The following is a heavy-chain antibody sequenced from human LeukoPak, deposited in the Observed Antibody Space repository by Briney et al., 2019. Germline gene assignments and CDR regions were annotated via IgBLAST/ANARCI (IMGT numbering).Heavy chain of an antibody. Sequence: GGSLRLSCAGSGFTLSSYSMDWVRQAPGKGLEWVSSIGSSSSYIYYADSVKGRFTISRDNAKNSLYLQMNSLRAEDTAVYYCARRGSGYTEPIDYWGQGTLVTVSS. CDR1: GFTLSSYS. CDR2: IGSSSSYI. V-gene: IGHV3-21*01. J-gene: IGHJ4*02. D-gene: IGHD5-12*01. CDR3: ARRGSGYTEPIDY.